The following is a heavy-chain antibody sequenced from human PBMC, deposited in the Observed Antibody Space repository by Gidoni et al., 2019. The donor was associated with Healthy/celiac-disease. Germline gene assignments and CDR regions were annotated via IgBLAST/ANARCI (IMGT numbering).Heavy chain of an antibody. CDR1: GYTFTGYY. V-gene: IGHV1-2*02. J-gene: IGHJ6*02. CDR3: ARGLGPQWDYYDSSGYYYYYYYGMDV. D-gene: IGHD3-22*01. Sequence: QVQLVQSGAEVKKPGASVKVSCKASGYTFTGYYMHWVRQAPGQGLEWMGWINPNSGGTNYAQKFQGRVTMTRDTSISTAYMELSRLRSDDTAVYYCARGLGPQWDYYDSSGYYYYYYYGMDVWGQGTTVTVSS. CDR2: INPNSGGT.